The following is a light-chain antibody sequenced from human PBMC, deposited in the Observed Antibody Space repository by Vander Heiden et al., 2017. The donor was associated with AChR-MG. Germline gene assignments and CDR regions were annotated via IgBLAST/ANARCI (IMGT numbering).Light chain of an antibody. CDR1: SRDIGGYNY. CDR2: GVT. Sequence: QSALTQPPSASGSPGQSVTISCTGSSRDIGGYNYVSWFQQHHGEVPKLILYGVTKRPSGVSDRFSGSKSGNTASLTISGLQADDEADYYCYSYAGRNNYVFGTGTKVAVL. V-gene: IGLV2-8*01. CDR3: YSYAGRNNYV. J-gene: IGLJ1*01.